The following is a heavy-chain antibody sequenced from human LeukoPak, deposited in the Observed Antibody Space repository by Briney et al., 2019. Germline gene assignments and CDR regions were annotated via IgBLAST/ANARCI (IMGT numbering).Heavy chain of an antibody. J-gene: IGHJ4*02. Sequence: SETLSLTCTVSGGSISSGSYYWSWIRQPAGKGLEWIGRIYTSGSTNYNPSLKSRVTISVDTSKNQFSLKLSSVTAADTAVYYCARGGYDSSGYSPFDYWAREPWSPSPQ. D-gene: IGHD3-22*01. CDR1: GGSISSGSYY. CDR2: IYTSGST. CDR3: ARGGYDSSGYSPFDY. V-gene: IGHV4-61*02.